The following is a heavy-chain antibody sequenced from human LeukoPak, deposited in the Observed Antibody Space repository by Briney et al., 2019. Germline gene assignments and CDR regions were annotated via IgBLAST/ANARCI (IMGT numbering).Heavy chain of an antibody. D-gene: IGHD3-10*01. CDR2: ISSNGGTT. J-gene: IGHJ4*02. Sequence: GGSLRLSCSASGFTSSSYAMHWVRQAPGKGLEYVSAISSNGGTTYYADSVKGRFTISRDNSKNTLYLQMSSLRAEDTAVYYCARAGGFGELFPLDFWGQGTLVTVSS. V-gene: IGHV3-64D*09. CDR3: ARAGGFGELFPLDF. CDR1: GFTSSSYA.